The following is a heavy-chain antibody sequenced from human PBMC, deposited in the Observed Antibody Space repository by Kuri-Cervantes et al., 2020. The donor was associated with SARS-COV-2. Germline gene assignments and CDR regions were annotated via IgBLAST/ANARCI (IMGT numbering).Heavy chain of an antibody. J-gene: IGHJ6*02. V-gene: IGHV3-30*18. CDR1: GFTFSSYA. Sequence: LSLTCAASGFTFSSYAMSWVRQAPGKGLEWVAVISYDGSNKYYADSVKGRFTISRDNSKNTLYLQMNSLRAEDTAVYYCAKSYLVGIAARPLSSLGMDVWGQGTTVTVSS. CDR2: ISYDGSNK. CDR3: AKSYLVGIAARPLSSLGMDV. D-gene: IGHD6-6*01.